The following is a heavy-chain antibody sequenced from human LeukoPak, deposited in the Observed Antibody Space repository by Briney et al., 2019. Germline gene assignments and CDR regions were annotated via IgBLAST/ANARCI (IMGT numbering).Heavy chain of an antibody. CDR2: IYYSGST. CDR1: GGSISSYY. J-gene: IGHJ5*02. V-gene: IGHV4-59*01. Sequence: PSETLSLTCTVSGGSISSYYWSWIRQPPGKGLEWIGYIYYSGSTNYNPSLKSRVTMSVDTSKNQFSLKLSSVTAADTAVYYCARVGYYDYVWGSYRVHGNNWFDPWGQGTLVTVSS. D-gene: IGHD3-16*02. CDR3: ARVGYYDYVWGSYRVHGNNWFDP.